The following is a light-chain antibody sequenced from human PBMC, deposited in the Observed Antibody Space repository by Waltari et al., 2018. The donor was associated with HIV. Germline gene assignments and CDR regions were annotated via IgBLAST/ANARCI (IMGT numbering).Light chain of an antibody. CDR1: QDISNS. Sequence: DIQMTQSPSSLSASVGDTVTITCRASQDISNSLYWFQQQPGKVPKLLVHGAFILQRGVPSRCRGSGSGTDYTLTISGLQAEDFATYFCQQYFGFPLTFGGGTRVDI. J-gene: IGKJ4*01. CDR3: QQYFGFPLT. V-gene: IGKV1-NL1*01. CDR2: GAF.